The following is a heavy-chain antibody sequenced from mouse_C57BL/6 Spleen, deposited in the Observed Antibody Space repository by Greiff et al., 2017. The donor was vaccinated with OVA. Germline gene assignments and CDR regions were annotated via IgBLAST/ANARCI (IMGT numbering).Heavy chain of an antibody. V-gene: IGHV1-64*01. D-gene: IGHD2-1*01. CDR3: ARSYYGTPWVAD. Sequence: VQLQPPWAELVKPGASVTLSCTASGYTFPSYWMHWVQQRPGQGLEWLGMIHPNSGSTNYNEQFNSKATLTVDKSSSTAYMQLSSLTSEDSAVDDCARSYYGTPWVADWGKGTLVTVAA. J-gene: IGHJ3*01. CDR2: IHPNSGST. CDR1: GYTFPSYW.